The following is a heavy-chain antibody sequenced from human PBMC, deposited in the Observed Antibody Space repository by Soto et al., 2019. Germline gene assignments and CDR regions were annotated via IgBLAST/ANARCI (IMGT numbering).Heavy chain of an antibody. CDR3: ARGDCSSTSGSPVDDYYYYYGMDV. D-gene: IGHD2-2*01. CDR1: GGTFSSYA. Sequence: ASVKVSCKASGGTFSSYAISWVRQAPGQGLEWMGGIIPIFGTANYAQKFQGRVTITADESTSTAYMELSSLRSEDTAVYYCARGDCSSTSGSPVDDYYYYYGMDVWGQGTRVTVSS. J-gene: IGHJ6*02. CDR2: IIPIFGTA. V-gene: IGHV1-69*13.